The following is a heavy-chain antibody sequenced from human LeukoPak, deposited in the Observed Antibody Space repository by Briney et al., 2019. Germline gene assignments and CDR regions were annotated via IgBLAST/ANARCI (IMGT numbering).Heavy chain of an antibody. J-gene: IGHJ3*02. V-gene: IGHV3-64*01. CDR1: GW. CDR3: ARVPRWGFCDI. Sequence: GGSLRLSCAASGWMHWVRQDPGKGLEYVSAISSNGGSTYYANSVKGRFTISRDNSKNTLYLQMGSLRAEDMAVYYCARVPRWGFCDIWGQGTMVTVSS. CDR2: ISSNGGST. D-gene: IGHD3-16*01.